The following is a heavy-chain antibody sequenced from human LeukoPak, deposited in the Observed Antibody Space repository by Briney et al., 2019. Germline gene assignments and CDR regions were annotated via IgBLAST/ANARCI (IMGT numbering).Heavy chain of an antibody. Sequence: SVKVSCKASGGTFSSYAISWVRQAPGQGLEWMGGIIPIFGTANYAQKFQGRVTITADKSTSTAYMELSSLRSEDTAVYYCARGRRWELLYFDYWGQGTLVTVSS. V-gene: IGHV1-69*06. CDR3: ARGRRWELLYFDY. CDR1: GGTFSSYA. CDR2: IIPIFGTA. D-gene: IGHD1-26*01. J-gene: IGHJ4*02.